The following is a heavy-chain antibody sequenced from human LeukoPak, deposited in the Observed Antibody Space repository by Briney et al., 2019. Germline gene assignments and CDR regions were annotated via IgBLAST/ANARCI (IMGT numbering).Heavy chain of an antibody. D-gene: IGHD2-21*02. CDR3: AKDASHIVVVTAQGGYYYGMDV. CDR2: ISSSSSYI. J-gene: IGHJ6*02. V-gene: IGHV3-21*04. CDR1: GFTFSSYA. Sequence: GGSLRLSCAASGFTFSSYAMNWVRQAPRKGLEWVSAISSSSSYIYYADSVKGRFTISRDNAKNSLYLQMNSLRAEDTALYYCAKDASHIVVVTAQGGYYYGMDVWGQGTTVTVSS.